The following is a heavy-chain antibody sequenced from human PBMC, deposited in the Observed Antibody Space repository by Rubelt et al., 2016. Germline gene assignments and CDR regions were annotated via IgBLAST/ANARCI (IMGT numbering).Heavy chain of an antibody. CDR2: ISSDNRAV. CDR1: GFPFSSYG. D-gene: IGHD6-13*01. V-gene: IGHV3-48*02. Sequence: VQLVESGGGVVQPGRSLRLSCAASGFPFSSYGMHWVRQAPDKGLEWISYISSDNRAVYYADSVKGRFTISRDNAKNSLYLQMNSLSEEDTAGYYCARDFSSYSSSWYFDYWGQGTLVTVSS. J-gene: IGHJ4*02. CDR3: ARDFSSYSSSWYFDY.